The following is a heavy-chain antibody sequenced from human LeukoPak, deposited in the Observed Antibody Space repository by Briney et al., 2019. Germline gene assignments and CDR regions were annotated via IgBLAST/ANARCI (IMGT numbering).Heavy chain of an antibody. CDR2: ISYDGSNK. CDR1: GFTFSSYA. D-gene: IGHD4-17*01. V-gene: IGHV3-30-3*01. CDR3: ARDSTPYGESGMDV. Sequence: GGSLRLSCAASGFTFSSYAMHWVRQAPGKGLEWVSVISYDGSNKYYADSVKGRFTISRDNSKNTLYLQMNSLRAEDTAVYYCARDSTPYGESGMDVWGQGTTVTVPS. J-gene: IGHJ6*02.